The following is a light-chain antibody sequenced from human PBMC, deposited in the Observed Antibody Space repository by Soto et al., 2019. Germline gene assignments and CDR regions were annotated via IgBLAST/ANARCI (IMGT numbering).Light chain of an antibody. V-gene: IGLV1-40*01. CDR1: SSNIGANYD. CDR2: GNN. J-gene: IGLJ1*01. Sequence: QSVLTQPPSVSGAPGQSITISCTGSSSNIGANYDVHWYQQVPGTAPKLLIYGNNNRASGVPDRFSVSKSGTSASLAISGVQAEDEADYYCQSYDNSPTYVFGSGTKLTVL. CDR3: QSYDNSPTYV.